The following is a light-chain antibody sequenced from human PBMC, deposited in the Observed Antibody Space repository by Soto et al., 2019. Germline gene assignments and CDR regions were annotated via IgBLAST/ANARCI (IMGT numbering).Light chain of an antibody. CDR2: GAS. Sequence: EIVMTQSPAILSMSPGERVTLSCRASQNVGTSLAWYQQIPGQAPRLLMYGASTRATSIPARFSGSGSGTEFTLTISSLQSEDFAVYYCQQYNNRPPMYTFGQGTKLEIK. CDR3: QQYNNRPPMYT. V-gene: IGKV3-15*01. J-gene: IGKJ2*01. CDR1: QNVGTS.